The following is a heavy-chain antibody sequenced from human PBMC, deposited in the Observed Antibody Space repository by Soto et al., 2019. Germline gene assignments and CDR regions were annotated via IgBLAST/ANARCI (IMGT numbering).Heavy chain of an antibody. Sequence: QNTLKESGPTLVKPTQTLTLTCTFSGFSFGVSGVGVGWISQPPGRALEWLGLVFWNDDKRYSPSLESRLTLTKDTSNNQVVLTVTNLDPGDTGTYYCARAYTYDFDHWGQGTLVTVSS. D-gene: IGHD2-21*01. CDR3: ARAYTYDFDH. J-gene: IGHJ4*02. CDR1: GFSFGVSGVG. CDR2: VFWNDDK. V-gene: IGHV2-5*01.